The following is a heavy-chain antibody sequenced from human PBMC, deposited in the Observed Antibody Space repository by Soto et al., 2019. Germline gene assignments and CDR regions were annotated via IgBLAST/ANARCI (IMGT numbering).Heavy chain of an antibody. CDR1: GGSISSGGYS. CDR2: IYHSGST. J-gene: IGHJ4*02. CDR3: ASSHAGAHITASVH. V-gene: IGHV4-30-2*01. Sequence: QLQLQESGSGLVKPSQTLSLTCAVSGGSISSGGYSWSWIRQPPGKGLEWIGYIYHSGSTYYNPSLTGPVTISADSSKTQFSLKLSSVTAAATAVYYCASSHAGAHITASVHWGQGTLVTVSS. D-gene: IGHD6-13*01.